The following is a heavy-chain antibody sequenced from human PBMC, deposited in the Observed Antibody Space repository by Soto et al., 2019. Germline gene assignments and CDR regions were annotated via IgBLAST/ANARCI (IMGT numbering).Heavy chain of an antibody. CDR2: ISGTVGNT. V-gene: IGHV3-23*01. D-gene: IGHD3-3*01. J-gene: IGHJ4*02. Sequence: EVPLLESGGGLVQPGGSLRLSCVASGFTFNNSAMSWVRQAPGKGLQWVSSISGTVGNTYYAESVKGRFTISRDTSKNTVYLQMISLRAEDTAIYYCAKGTIGAPFYYCDYWGQGTLVTVSS. CDR1: GFTFNNSA. CDR3: AKGTIGAPFYYCDY.